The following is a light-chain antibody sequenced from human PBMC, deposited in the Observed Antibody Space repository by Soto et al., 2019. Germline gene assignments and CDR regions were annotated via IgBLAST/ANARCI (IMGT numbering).Light chain of an antibody. CDR2: GAS. J-gene: IGKJ4*01. CDR3: QQYNNWPPLT. CDR1: QSVSSN. Sequence: EIVMTQSPATLSVSPGERATLSCRASQSVSSNLAWYQQKPGQAPRLLMYGASPRATGIPARFSGSGSGTEFTLTISSLQPEDFAVYYCQQYNNWPPLTFGGGTKVEIK. V-gene: IGKV3-15*01.